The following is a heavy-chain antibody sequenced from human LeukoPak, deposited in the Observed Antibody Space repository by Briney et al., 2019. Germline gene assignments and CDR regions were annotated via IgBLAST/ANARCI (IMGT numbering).Heavy chain of an antibody. Sequence: ASVKVSCKVSGYTLTELSMHWVRQAPGKGLEWMGGFDPEDGETIYAQKFQGRVTMTEDTSTDTAYMELSSLRSEDTAVYYCATSKDYYDNYQFDAWGQGTLVTVSS. D-gene: IGHD3-22*01. CDR1: GYTLTELS. CDR3: ATSKDYYDNYQFDA. V-gene: IGHV1-24*01. CDR2: FDPEDGET. J-gene: IGHJ5*02.